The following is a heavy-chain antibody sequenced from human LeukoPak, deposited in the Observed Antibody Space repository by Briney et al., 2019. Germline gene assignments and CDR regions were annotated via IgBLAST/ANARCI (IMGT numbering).Heavy chain of an antibody. J-gene: IGHJ4*02. CDR1: GYTFTGYY. V-gene: IGHV1-2*02. D-gene: IGHD5-12*01. CDR3: ARAPDIVATNLLDY. Sequence: ASVKVSCKASGYTFTGYYMHWVRQAPGQGLEWMGWINPNSGGTNYAQKFQGRVTMTRDTSISTAYMEPSRLRSDDTAVYYCARAPDIVATNLLDYWGQGTLVTVSS. CDR2: INPNSGGT.